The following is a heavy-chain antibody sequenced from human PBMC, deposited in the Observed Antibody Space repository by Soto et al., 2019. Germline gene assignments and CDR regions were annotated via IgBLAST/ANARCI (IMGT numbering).Heavy chain of an antibody. CDR3: ARDLSSSWYRGYNWFDP. CDR1: GCTFTSYG. Sequence: QVQLVQSGAEVKKPGASVKVSCKASGCTFTSYGISWVRQAPGQGLEWMGWISAYNGNTNYAQKLQGRVTMTTDTSTSTAYMELRSLRSDDTAVYYCARDLSSSWYRGYNWFDPWGQGTLVTVSS. V-gene: IGHV1-18*01. D-gene: IGHD6-13*01. CDR2: ISAYNGNT. J-gene: IGHJ5*02.